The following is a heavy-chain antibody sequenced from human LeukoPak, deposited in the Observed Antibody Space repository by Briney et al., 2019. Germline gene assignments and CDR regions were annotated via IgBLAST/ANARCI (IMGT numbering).Heavy chain of an antibody. Sequence: QPGGSLRLSCAASGFTFSSYWMSWVRQAPGKGLEWVANIKQDGSEKYYVDSVKGRFTISRDNAKNSLYLQMNSLRAEDTAVYYCARDKDTPATAQPQRGYFESWGQGTLVTVSS. CDR1: GFTFSSYW. CDR2: IKQDGSEK. CDR3: ARDKDTPATAQPQRGYFES. J-gene: IGHJ4*02. D-gene: IGHD2-15*01. V-gene: IGHV3-7*01.